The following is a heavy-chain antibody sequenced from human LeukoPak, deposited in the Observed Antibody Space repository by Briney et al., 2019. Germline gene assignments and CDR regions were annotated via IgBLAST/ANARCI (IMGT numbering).Heavy chain of an antibody. J-gene: IGHJ4*02. Sequence: SETLSLTCTVSGGSISSYYWSWIRQPPGKGLEWIGYIYYSGSTDYNPSLKSRITVSVDTSNNQFSLKLSSVTAADTAVYYCASTGWDTAMSPFDYWGQGTLVTVSS. D-gene: IGHD5-18*01. CDR3: ASTGWDTAMSPFDY. CDR1: GGSISSYY. CDR2: IYYSGST. V-gene: IGHV4-59*12.